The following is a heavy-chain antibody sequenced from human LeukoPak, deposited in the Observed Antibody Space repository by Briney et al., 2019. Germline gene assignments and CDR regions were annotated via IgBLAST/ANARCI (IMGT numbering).Heavy chain of an antibody. V-gene: IGHV3-74*01. J-gene: IGHJ4*02. D-gene: IGHD6-19*01. CDR3: ARVFSSGSFDY. CDR2: INTDGSTT. Sequence: GESLRLSCAASGYTFSSYRMNWVRQAPGKGLMWVSRINTDGSTTTYADSVKGRFTISRDNAKNTLYLQMNSLRAEDTAVYYCARVFSSGSFDYWGQGTLVTVSS. CDR1: GYTFSSYR.